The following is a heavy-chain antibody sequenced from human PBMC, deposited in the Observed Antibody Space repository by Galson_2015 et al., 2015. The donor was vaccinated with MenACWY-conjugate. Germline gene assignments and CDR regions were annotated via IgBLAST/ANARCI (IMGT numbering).Heavy chain of an antibody. J-gene: IGHJ4*02. Sequence: QSGAEVKKPGESLKISCKGSGYNFAGYWVGWVRQMPGKGLEYMGIIHPGNSETRYSPSFQGQVTFSVDKSISTAYMQWNSLKASDTAMYYCARHNKWAFDYWDQGTLVTVSS. V-gene: IGHV5-51*01. CDR3: ARHNKWAFDY. CDR1: GYNFAGYW. CDR2: IHPGNSET. D-gene: IGHD1-26*01.